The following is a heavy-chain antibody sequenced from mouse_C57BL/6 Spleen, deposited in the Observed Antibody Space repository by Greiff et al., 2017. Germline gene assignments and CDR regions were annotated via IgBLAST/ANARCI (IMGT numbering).Heavy chain of an antibody. V-gene: IGHV1-64*01. CDR1: GYTFTSYW. D-gene: IGHD2-3*01. CDR2: IHPNSGST. CDR3: ARSGYDGYYGDAMDY. J-gene: IGHJ4*01. Sequence: QVHVKQPGAELVKPGASVKLSCKASGYTFTSYWMHWVKQRPGQGLEWIGMIHPNSGSTNYNEKFKSKATLTVDKSSSTAYMQLSSLTSEDSAVYYCARSGYDGYYGDAMDYWGQGTSVTVSS.